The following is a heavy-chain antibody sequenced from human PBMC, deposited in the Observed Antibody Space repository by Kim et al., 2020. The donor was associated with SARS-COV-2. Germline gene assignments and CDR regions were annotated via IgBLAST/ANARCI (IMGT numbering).Heavy chain of an antibody. V-gene: IGHV3-9*01. CDR1: GFTFDDYA. Sequence: GGSLRLSCAASGFTFDDYAMHWIRQAPGKGLEWVLGISGKSDPISYGDSVMGRFTVSRDNAENSMYLQMNSLRVEDTAFYYCTKGVHSRRPRPASWGQGT. D-gene: IGHD6-6*01. CDR3: TKGVHSRRPRPAS. CDR2: ISGKSDPI. J-gene: IGHJ5*02.